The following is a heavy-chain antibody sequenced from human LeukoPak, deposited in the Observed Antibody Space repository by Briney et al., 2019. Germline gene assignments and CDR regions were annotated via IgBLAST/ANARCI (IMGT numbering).Heavy chain of an antibody. CDR2: IIPIFGTA. V-gene: IGHV1-69*06. CDR1: GGTFSSYA. J-gene: IGHJ5*02. D-gene: IGHD4-17*01. Sequence: ASVKVSCKASGGTFSSYAISWVRQAPGQGLEWMGGIIPIFGTANYAQKFQGRVTITADKSTSTAYMELSSLRSEDTAVYYCARQQYGDYGNWFDPWGQGTLVTVSS. CDR3: ARQQYGDYGNWFDP.